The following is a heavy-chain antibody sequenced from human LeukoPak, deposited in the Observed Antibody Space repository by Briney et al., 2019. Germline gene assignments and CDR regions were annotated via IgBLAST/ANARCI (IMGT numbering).Heavy chain of an antibody. CDR1: GFTFSSLG. CDR3: ARAPVGWNDVWGNYYYYGMDV. Sequence: GGSLRLSCSASGFTFSSLGMHWVRQAPGKGLEWVSVIYSGGSTYYADSVKGRFTISRDNSKNTLYLQMNSLRAEDTAVYYCARAPVGWNDVWGNYYYYGMDVWGQGTTVTVSS. J-gene: IGHJ6*02. CDR2: IYSGGST. D-gene: IGHD1-1*01. V-gene: IGHV3-53*01.